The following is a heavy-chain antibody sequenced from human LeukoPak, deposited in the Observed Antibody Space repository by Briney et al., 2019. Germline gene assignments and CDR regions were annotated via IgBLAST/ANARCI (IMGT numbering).Heavy chain of an antibody. D-gene: IGHD6-19*01. CDR2: IKQDGSEK. V-gene: IGHV3-7*01. CDR1: GFTFSSYA. CDR3: ARVSLSSGCLSN. J-gene: IGHJ4*02. Sequence: GGSLRLSCAASGFTFSSYAMSWVRQAPGKGLDWVASIKQDGSEKSYVDSVKGRFTISRDNAKNSLFLQMNSLRAEDTAVYYCARVSLSSGCLSNWGQGTLVTVSS.